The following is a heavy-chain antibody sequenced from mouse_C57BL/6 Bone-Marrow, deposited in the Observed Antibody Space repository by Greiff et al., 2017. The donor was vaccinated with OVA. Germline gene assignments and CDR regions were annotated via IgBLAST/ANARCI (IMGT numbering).Heavy chain of an antibody. CDR3: ARDYGRYAMDY. V-gene: IGHV1-19*01. D-gene: IGHD1-1*02. CDR2: INPYNGGT. J-gene: IGHJ4*01. CDR1: GYTFTDYY. Sequence: VHVKQSGPVLVKPGASVKMSCKASGYTFTDYYMNWVKQSHGKSLEWIGVINPYNGGTSYNQKFKGKATLTVDKSSSTAYMELNSLTSEDSAVYYCARDYGRYAMDYWGQGTSVTVSS.